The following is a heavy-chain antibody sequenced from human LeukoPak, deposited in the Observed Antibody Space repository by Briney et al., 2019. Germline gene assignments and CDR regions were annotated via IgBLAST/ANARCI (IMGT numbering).Heavy chain of an antibody. V-gene: IGHV4-59*08. Sequence: SETLSLTCTVSGGSVTNYYWSWIRQPPGKGLEWIAYIYYTGGANANYNPSLRSRATISVDTSNNQFSLKLSSVTDADTAVYYCARHWRGSYYDTSGSPTPYWGQGTLVTVSS. CDR3: ARHWRGSYYDTSGSPTPY. D-gene: IGHD3-22*01. CDR1: GGSVTNYY. J-gene: IGHJ4*02. CDR2: IYYTGGANA.